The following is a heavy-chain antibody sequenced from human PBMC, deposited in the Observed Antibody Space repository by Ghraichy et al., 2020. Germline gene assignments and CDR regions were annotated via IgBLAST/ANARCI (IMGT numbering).Heavy chain of an antibody. D-gene: IGHD3-16*01. Sequence: SQTLSLTCSVSGDSISTYYWSWIRQTPGKGLEWIGYISYTGGTNYDPTYDPSLKSRVTISVDTSKNQFSLNLTSITTADTAIYYCAKLGLRGTRVDFWGRGTTVTVSS. CDR2: ISYTGGT. J-gene: IGHJ6*02. CDR3: AKLGLRGTRVDF. V-gene: IGHV4-59*01. CDR1: GDSISTYY.